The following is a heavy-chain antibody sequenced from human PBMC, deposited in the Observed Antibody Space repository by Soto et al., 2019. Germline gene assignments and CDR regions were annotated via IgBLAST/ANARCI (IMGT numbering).Heavy chain of an antibody. Sequence: QLQLQESGPGLVKPSATLSLTCTVSGGSISSSSYYWVWIRQRPGMGLEWIGNIYYTGTTYYNPSLKSRVTIYVDTSKNQFSLTLNSVTAAHTAVYYCASPIHLDATFDIWVQWTMVTVS. V-gene: IGHV4-39*01. J-gene: IGHJ3*02. CDR3: ASPIHLDATFDI. CDR2: IYYTGTT. CDR1: GGSISSSSYY. D-gene: IGHD5-18*01.